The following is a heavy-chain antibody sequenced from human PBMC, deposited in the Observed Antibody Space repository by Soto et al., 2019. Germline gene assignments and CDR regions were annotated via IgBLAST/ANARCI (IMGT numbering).Heavy chain of an antibody. Sequence: GGSLRLSCAASGFTFIDYYMSWILQAPWKGLEWVSYISSSSSYTNYADSVKGRFTISRDNAKNSLYLQMNSLRAEDTAVYYCACRSVRYSYELGRDYRGPGTL. CDR2: ISSSSSYT. CDR3: ACRSVRYSYELGRDY. D-gene: IGHD5-18*01. CDR1: GFTFIDYY. J-gene: IGHJ4*02. V-gene: IGHV3-11*03.